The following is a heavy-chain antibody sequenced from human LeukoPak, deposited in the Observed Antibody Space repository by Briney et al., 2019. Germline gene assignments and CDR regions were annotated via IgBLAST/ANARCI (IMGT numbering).Heavy chain of an antibody. V-gene: IGHV3-48*03. D-gene: IGHD4-17*01. J-gene: IGHJ4*02. Sequence: GGSLRLSCAASGFTFSSYEMNWVRQAPGKGLEWVSYISSSGSTIYYADSVKGGFTISRDNAKNSLYLQMNSLRAEDTAVYYCARGGYTVTTYRVYWGQGTLVTVSS. CDR2: ISSSGSTI. CDR1: GFTFSSYE. CDR3: ARGGYTVTTYRVY.